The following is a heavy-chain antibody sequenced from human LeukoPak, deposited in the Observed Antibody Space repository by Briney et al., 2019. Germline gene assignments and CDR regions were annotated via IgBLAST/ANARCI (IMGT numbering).Heavy chain of an antibody. J-gene: IGHJ6*02. CDR3: ASRIAAAGVNYYYYGMDV. Sequence: ASVNVSCTASGYTFTSYGISWVRQAPGQGLEWMGWMNPNSGNTGYAQTFQGRVTMTRHTSIRTAYMELSSLRSEDTAVYYCASRIAAAGVNYYYYGMDVWGQGTTVTVSS. CDR2: MNPNSGNT. V-gene: IGHV1-8*02. D-gene: IGHD6-13*01. CDR1: GYTFTSYG.